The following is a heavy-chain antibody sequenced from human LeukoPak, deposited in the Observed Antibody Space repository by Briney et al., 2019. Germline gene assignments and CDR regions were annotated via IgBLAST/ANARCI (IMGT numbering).Heavy chain of an antibody. CDR3: ARGAYSYGLDAFDI. J-gene: IGHJ3*02. CDR1: GFTFSSYD. V-gene: IGHV3-13*01. CDR2: IGTAGDT. Sequence: QPGGSLRLSCAASGFTFSSYDMHWVRHATGKGLEWVSAIGTAGDTYYPGSVKGRFTISRENAKNSLYLQMNSLRAGDTAVYYCARGAYSYGLDAFDIWGQGTMVTVSS. D-gene: IGHD5-18*01.